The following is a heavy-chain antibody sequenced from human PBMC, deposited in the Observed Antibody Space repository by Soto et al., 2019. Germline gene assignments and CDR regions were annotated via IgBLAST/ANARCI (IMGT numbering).Heavy chain of an antibody. V-gene: IGHV4-39*01. CDR1: GGSVSDTSYY. CDR3: TRQYLGCFDP. J-gene: IGHJ5*02. CDR2: IYFNGNT. Sequence: QVQLQESGPGLVKPSETLSLTCNISGGSVSDTSYYWGWIRQSPVKGLEWIANIYFNGNTYYNPSLKSRVTISLDTSKNQFSLKLTSVTAEDTAVYYCTRQYLGCFDPWGQGTLVTVSS. D-gene: IGHD2-2*01.